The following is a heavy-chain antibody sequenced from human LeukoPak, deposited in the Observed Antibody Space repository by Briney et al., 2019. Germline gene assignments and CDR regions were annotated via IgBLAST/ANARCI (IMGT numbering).Heavy chain of an antibody. V-gene: IGHV4-4*07. Sequence: PSETLSLTCTVSGGSISSYYWSWIRQPAGKGLEWIGRIYTSGSTNYNPSLKSRVTMSVDTSKNQFSLKLSSVTAADTAVYYCASIAAAGTYYYYYGMDVWGQGTTVTVSS. D-gene: IGHD6-13*01. CDR1: GGSISSYY. CDR2: IYTSGST. J-gene: IGHJ6*02. CDR3: ASIAAAGTYYYYYGMDV.